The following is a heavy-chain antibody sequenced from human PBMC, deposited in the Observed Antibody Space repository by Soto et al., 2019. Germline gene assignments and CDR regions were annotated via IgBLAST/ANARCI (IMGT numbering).Heavy chain of an antibody. CDR3: VTAPYSDFWRAYYYIDY. CDR1: AFTFGTHP. J-gene: IGHJ4*02. V-gene: IGHV3-23*01. Sequence: RGSLRLSCPASAFTFGTHPMIWVRQAPGKGLEWVSAISGSGGSAYYADSVKGRFTISRENSKNTQYLQMNSLRAEDTVLYYSVTAPYSDFWRAYYYIDYCGQGTLATVSS. CDR2: ISGSGGSA. D-gene: IGHD3-3*01.